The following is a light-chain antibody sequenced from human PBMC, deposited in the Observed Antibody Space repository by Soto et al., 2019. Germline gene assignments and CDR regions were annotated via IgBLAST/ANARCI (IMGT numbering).Light chain of an antibody. J-gene: IGKJ1*01. Sequence: DIVMTQSPATLSVSPGEGATLSCRASQSINSNLAWYQQKPGQTPRLLIYGASTRATGIPARFSGSGSGTEFTLTISSLQSEDFAVYYCQQYDSWPRTFGQGTKVEIK. CDR3: QQYDSWPRT. V-gene: IGKV3-15*01. CDR2: GAS. CDR1: QSINSN.